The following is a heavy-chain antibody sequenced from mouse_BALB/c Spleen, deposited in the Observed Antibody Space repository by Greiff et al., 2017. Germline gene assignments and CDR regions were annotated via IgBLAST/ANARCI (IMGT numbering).Heavy chain of an antibody. J-gene: IGHJ3*01. Sequence: VKLMESGPGLVAPSQSLSITCTVSGFSLTSYGVHWVRQPPGKGLEWLGVIWAGGSTNYNSALMSRLSISKDNSKSQVFLKMNSLQTDDTAMYYCARENYYGSTMFAYWGQGTLVTVSA. CDR1: GFSLTSYG. CDR3: ARENYYGSTMFAY. CDR2: IWAGGST. D-gene: IGHD1-1*01. V-gene: IGHV2-9*02.